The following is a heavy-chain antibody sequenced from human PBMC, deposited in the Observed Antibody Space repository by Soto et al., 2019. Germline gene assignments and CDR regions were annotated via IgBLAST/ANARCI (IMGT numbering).Heavy chain of an antibody. CDR3: ASVSYFNAFDY. CDR2: IYYSGST. CDR1: GGSISSGGYC. J-gene: IGHJ4*02. V-gene: IGHV4-30-4*08. Sequence: PSETLSLTCTVSGGSISSGGYCWSWIRQHPGKGLEWIGYIYYSGSTYYNPSLKSRVTISVDTSKNQFSLKLSSVTAADTAVYYCASVSYFNAFDYWGQGTLVTVSS. D-gene: IGHD3-9*01.